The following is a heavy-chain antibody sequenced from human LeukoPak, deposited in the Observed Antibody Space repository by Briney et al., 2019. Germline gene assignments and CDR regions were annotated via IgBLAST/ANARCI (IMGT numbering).Heavy chain of an antibody. V-gene: IGHV4-34*01. CDR1: GGSFSGHY. Sequence: KPSETLSLTCVVYGGSFSGHYWSWIRQPPGKGLEWIVEMNHSGSTNYNPSLKSRVSISVDTSKNQFSLKLSSVTAADTAVYYCARGHTYYDFLTGYYSFAYFQHWGQGTLVTVSS. CDR3: ARGHTYYDFLTGYYSFAYFQH. D-gene: IGHD3-9*01. J-gene: IGHJ1*01. CDR2: MNHSGST.